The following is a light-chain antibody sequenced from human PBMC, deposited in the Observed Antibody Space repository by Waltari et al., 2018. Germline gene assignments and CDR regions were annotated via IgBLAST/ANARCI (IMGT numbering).Light chain of an antibody. CDR3: MQALQTPFT. Sequence: DIVMTQTPVSLPVTLGEPASISCRSSQSLLSNNGYNYLNWYLQKPGQSPQLLIYYGSHRASGVPDRFSGSGSGTDLTLKLSRVEAEDVGIYYCMQALQTPFTFGPGTELDI. CDR2: YGS. J-gene: IGKJ3*01. V-gene: IGKV2-28*01. CDR1: QSLLSNNGYNY.